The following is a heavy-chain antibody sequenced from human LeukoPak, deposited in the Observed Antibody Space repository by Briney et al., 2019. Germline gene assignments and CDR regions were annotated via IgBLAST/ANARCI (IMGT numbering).Heavy chain of an antibody. CDR3: ARAQRGYSYGLTHSDAFDI. Sequence: SETLSLTCTVSGGSVSSGSYYWSWIRQPPGKGLEWIGYIYYSGSTNYNPSLKSRVTISVDTSKNQFSLKLSSVTVADTAVYYCARAQRGYSYGLTHSDAFDIWGQGTMVTVSS. D-gene: IGHD5-18*01. J-gene: IGHJ3*02. V-gene: IGHV4-61*01. CDR2: IYYSGST. CDR1: GGSVSSGSYY.